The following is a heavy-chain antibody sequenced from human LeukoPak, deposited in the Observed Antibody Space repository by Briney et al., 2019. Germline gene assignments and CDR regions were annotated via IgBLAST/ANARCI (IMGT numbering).Heavy chain of an antibody. D-gene: IGHD3-3*02. V-gene: IGHV5-51*01. CDR3: ARPISRRADAFDI. J-gene: IGHJ3*02. CDR1: GYRFTSYW. CDR2: IYPGDSDT. Sequence: GESLKISFKGSGYRFTSYWIGWVRQMPGKGLEWMGIIYPGDSDTRYSPSFQGQVTISADKSISTAYLQWSSLKASDTAMYDCARPISRRADAFDIWGQGTMVTVSS.